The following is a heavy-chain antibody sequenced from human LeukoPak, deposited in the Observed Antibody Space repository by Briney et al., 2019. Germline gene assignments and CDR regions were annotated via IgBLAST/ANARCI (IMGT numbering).Heavy chain of an antibody. CDR3: ARDGYYYDSSGYPQVYYGMDV. Sequence: ASVKVSCKASGYTFTNSYVHWVRQAPGQGLEWMGVINPSGDSTSYAQKFQGRVTMTRDASTSTVYMELSSLRSEDTAVYYCARDGYYYDSSGYPQVYYGMDVWGQGTTVTVSS. CDR2: INPSGDST. J-gene: IGHJ6*02. V-gene: IGHV1-46*01. CDR1: GYTFTNSY. D-gene: IGHD3-22*01.